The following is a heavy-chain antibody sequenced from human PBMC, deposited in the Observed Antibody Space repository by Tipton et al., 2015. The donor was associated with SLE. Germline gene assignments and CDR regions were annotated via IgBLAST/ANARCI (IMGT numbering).Heavy chain of an antibody. D-gene: IGHD3-9*01. Sequence: TLSLTCTVSGGSISSYYWSWIRQPAGKGLEWIGRIYTSGSTNYNTSLKSRVTMSVDTSKNQFSLKLSSVTAADTAVYYCARDSIYYDILTGYYDNDYYYGMDVWGQGTTVTVSS. CDR1: GGSISSYY. CDR2: IYTSGST. J-gene: IGHJ6*02. V-gene: IGHV4-4*07. CDR3: ARDSIYYDILTGYYDNDYYYGMDV.